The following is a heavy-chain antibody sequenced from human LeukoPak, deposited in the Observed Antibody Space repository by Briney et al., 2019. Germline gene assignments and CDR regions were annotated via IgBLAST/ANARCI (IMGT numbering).Heavy chain of an antibody. CDR3: ARDRAWNYFDY. CDR1: GFTFSRHG. CDR2: ISNDGSKK. Sequence: GRSLRLSCAPSGFTFSRHGMHWVRQAPGKGLEWVAIISNDGSKKYYAHSVEGRFTISRDNSKNTLYLQMDSLRAEDTAVYYCARDRAWNYFDYWGQGTLVTVSS. V-gene: IGHV3-30*03. J-gene: IGHJ4*02. D-gene: IGHD3-3*01.